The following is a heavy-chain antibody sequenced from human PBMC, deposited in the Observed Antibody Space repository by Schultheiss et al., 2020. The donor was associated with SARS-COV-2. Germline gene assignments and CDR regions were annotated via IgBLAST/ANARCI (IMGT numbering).Heavy chain of an antibody. J-gene: IGHJ6*02. CDR3: ARVYQLTDYYYYYGMDV. CDR1: GFTFSNAW. CDR2: ISDSGGAT. V-gene: IGHV3-11*04. Sequence: GGSLRLSCAASGFTFSNAWMSWVRQAPGKGLEWVSSISDSGGATYYADSVKGRFTISRDNAKNSLYLQMNSLRAEDTAVYYCARVYQLTDYYYYYGMDVWGQGTTVTVSS. D-gene: IGHD2-2*01.